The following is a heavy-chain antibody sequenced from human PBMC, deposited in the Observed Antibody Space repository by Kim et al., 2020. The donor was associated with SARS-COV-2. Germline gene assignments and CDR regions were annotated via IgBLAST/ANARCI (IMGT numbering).Heavy chain of an antibody. CDR3: ARGCSSTSCYLWYFDL. J-gene: IGHJ2*01. V-gene: IGHV4-34*01. Sequence: SLKSRVTISVDPSKNQFSLKLSSVTAADTAVYYCARGCSSTSCYLWYFDLWGRGTLVTVSS. D-gene: IGHD2-2*01.